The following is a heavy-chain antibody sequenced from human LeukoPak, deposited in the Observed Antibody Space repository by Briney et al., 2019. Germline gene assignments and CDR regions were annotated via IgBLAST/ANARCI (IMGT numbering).Heavy chain of an antibody. Sequence: GASVKVSCKASRYRFIGYYIHWAREAPGQGLEWMGWINPNSGGTNYAQKFQGRVTMTRDTSVSTAYMEVSRLRSDDTAVYYCARDRRGYYDSGSYYPLIWGQGTLVTVSS. V-gene: IGHV1-2*02. CDR1: RYRFIGYY. D-gene: IGHD3-10*01. J-gene: IGHJ4*02. CDR2: INPNSGGT. CDR3: ARDRRGYYDSGSYYPLI.